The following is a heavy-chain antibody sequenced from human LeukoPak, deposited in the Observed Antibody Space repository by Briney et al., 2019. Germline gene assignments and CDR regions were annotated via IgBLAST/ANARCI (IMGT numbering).Heavy chain of an antibody. CDR2: INLDGSER. CDR1: GFTFSDYW. CDR3: GKHQHAHRTLDY. Sequence: PGGSLRLSCAASGFTFSDYWMSWVRQAPGKGLEWVANINLDGSERNYVDSMKGRFTISRDNARNSLYLQMNSLRVEDTAVYYCGKHQHAHRTLDYWGQGTLVTVSS. J-gene: IGHJ4*02. V-gene: IGHV3-7*01. D-gene: IGHD1-14*01.